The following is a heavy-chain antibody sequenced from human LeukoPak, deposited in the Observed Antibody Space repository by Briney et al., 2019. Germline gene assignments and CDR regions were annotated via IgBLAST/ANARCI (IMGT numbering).Heavy chain of an antibody. Sequence: PSETLSLTCTVSGGSISSGSYYWSWIRQPAGKGLEWIGRIYTSGTTNYNPSLKSRVTISVDKSKNQFSLKLSSVTAADTAGYYCARGVYSYDPPGYWGQGTLVTVSS. J-gene: IGHJ4*02. CDR3: ARGVYSYDPPGY. V-gene: IGHV4-61*02. CDR1: GGSISSGSYY. D-gene: IGHD5-18*01. CDR2: IYTSGTT.